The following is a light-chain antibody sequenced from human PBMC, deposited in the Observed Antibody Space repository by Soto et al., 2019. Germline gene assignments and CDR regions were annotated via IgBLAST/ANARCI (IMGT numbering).Light chain of an antibody. CDR3: SSYTRSSTLV. V-gene: IGLV2-14*01. CDR2: EVS. J-gene: IGLJ1*01. CDR1: SSDVGGYNY. Sequence: QSVLTQPASVSGSPGQSITISCTGTSSDVGGYNYVSWYQQHPGKAPKLMIYEVSNRPSGVSNRFSGSKSGNTASLTISGLQAEDEAHYYCSSYTRSSTLVFGNRTKLTV.